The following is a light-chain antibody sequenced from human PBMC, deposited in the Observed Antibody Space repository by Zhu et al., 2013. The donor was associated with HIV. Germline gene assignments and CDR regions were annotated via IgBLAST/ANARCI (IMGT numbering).Light chain of an antibody. J-gene: IGKJ1*01. CDR1: QSVSSNY. Sequence: EIVLTQSPGTLSLSPGERVTLSCRASQSVSSNYLAWYQQKPGQAPRLLIYGASTRATGIPDRFSGSGSGTDFALTISRLEPEDFALYYCQQYSRSPRTFGPRDQGWKSN. CDR2: GAS. V-gene: IGKV3-20*01. CDR3: QQYSRSPRT.